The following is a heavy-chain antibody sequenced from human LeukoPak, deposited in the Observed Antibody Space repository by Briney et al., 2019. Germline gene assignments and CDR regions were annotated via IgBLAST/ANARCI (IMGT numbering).Heavy chain of an antibody. V-gene: IGHV1-18*01. CDR2: ISAYNGNT. D-gene: IGHD3-10*01. CDR3: ARDRQLLWFGELYGMDA. CDR1: GYTFTSYG. Sequence: ASVKVSCKASGYTFTSYGISWVRQAPGQGLEWMGWISAYNGNTNYAQKLQGRVTMTTDTSTSTAYMELRSLRSDDTAVYYCARDRQLLWFGELYGMDAWGQGTTVTVSS. J-gene: IGHJ6*02.